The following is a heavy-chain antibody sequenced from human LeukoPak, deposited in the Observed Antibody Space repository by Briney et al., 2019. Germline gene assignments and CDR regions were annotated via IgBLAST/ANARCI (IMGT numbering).Heavy chain of an antibody. D-gene: IGHD1-1*01. CDR1: GGSVSSYY. Sequence: PSETLSLTCSVSGGSVSSYYWSWIRQSPGKGLEWIGYIHNSGRTNYNPSLKSRVTGFVDTSKNQVSLRLSSVTAADTAVYYCARQLDSDAFDIWGQGTMVTVSS. CDR2: IHNSGRT. J-gene: IGHJ3*02. V-gene: IGHV4-59*08. CDR3: ARQLDSDAFDI.